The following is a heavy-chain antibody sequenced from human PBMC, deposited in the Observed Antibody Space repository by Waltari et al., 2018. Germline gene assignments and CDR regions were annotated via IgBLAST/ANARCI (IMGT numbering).Heavy chain of an antibody. J-gene: IGHJ6*02. CDR3: AKGVSSWYSFGMDV. Sequence: EVKVVESGGGLVQPGRSLGLSCTGYGFSFDNFALHWVRQAPGKGVEWVSGISWDSRAIGYAESVSGRFTISRDNARNSVYLQMNSLRSEDMALYYCAKGVSSWYSFGMDVWGQGTTVTVSS. CDR1: GFSFDNFA. CDR2: ISWDSRAI. V-gene: IGHV3-9*03. D-gene: IGHD6-13*01.